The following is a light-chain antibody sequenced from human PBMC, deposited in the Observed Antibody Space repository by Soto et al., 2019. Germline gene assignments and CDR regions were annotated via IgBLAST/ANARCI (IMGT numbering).Light chain of an antibody. CDR2: WAS. CDR1: QSVLYSSNGKNY. CDR3: QQYDTLPIT. Sequence: DIVLTQSPDSLAVSLGGRATIKCKSSQSVLYSSNGKNYLAWYQQKPGQPPNLLIYWASTRKSGVPDRFSGSGSGTDFTLTISSLQAEDVAVYYCQQYDTLPITFGQGTRLEMK. J-gene: IGKJ5*01. V-gene: IGKV4-1*01.